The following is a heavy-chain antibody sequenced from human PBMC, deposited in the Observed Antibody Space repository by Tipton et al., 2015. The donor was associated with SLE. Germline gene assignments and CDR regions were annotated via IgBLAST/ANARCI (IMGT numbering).Heavy chain of an antibody. Sequence: TLSLTCTVSGDSITRSSFYWGWIRQPPGKGLEWIGSIYYSGTAHYENPSLKSRVTISIDTSSNQFSLRLTSVTAADTAVYFCARVGDYYNSGSRVFDHWGQGILVTVSS. CDR1: GDSITRSSFY. CDR2: IYYSGTAH. CDR3: ARVGDYYNSGSRVFDH. V-gene: IGHV4-39*07. J-gene: IGHJ4*02. D-gene: IGHD3-10*01.